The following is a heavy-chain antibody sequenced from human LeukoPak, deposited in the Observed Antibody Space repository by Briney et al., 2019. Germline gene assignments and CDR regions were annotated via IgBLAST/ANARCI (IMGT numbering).Heavy chain of an antibody. CDR2: IYYSGNT. Sequence: SETLSLTCTVSGGSISSGHYWWGWIRQPPGKGLDWIGSIYYSGNTHYNPSLQSRVTVSVDTSKNQFSLKLTSVTAADTAVYYCVRQRGVGSWSFDYWGQGNLVTVSP. CDR3: VRQRGVGSWSFDY. J-gene: IGHJ4*02. CDR1: GGSISSGHYW. V-gene: IGHV4-39*01. D-gene: IGHD2-15*01.